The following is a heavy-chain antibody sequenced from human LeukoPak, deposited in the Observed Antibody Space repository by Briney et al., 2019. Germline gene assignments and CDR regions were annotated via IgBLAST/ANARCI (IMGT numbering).Heavy chain of an antibody. Sequence: GGSLRLSCAASGFTFSSYGMSWVRQAPGKGLEWVPVITSGGSTYYADSVKGRFTISRDNSKNTLYLQMNSLRAEDTAVYYCAKDRGVTIFGVVTPEYFDYWGQGTLVTVSS. CDR3: AKDRGVTIFGVVTPEYFDY. V-gene: IGHV3-23*01. CDR2: ITSGGST. D-gene: IGHD3-3*01. J-gene: IGHJ4*02. CDR1: GFTFSSYG.